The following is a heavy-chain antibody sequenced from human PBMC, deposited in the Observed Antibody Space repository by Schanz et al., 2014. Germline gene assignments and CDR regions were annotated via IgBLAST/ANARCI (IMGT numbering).Heavy chain of an antibody. D-gene: IGHD1-26*01. V-gene: IGHV3-53*01. CDR1: GFTVSTNY. J-gene: IGHJ4*02. CDR3: AKGRGRWGYFFDY. Sequence: VQVVESGGGLIHPGGSLRLSCAVSGFTVSTNYMTWVRQAPGKGLECVSVLYTGGSTFYAESVRGRFFISRDSSKNTLFLHMNSLRAEDTAVYFCAKGRGRWGYFFDYWGQGTLVTVSS. CDR2: LYTGGST.